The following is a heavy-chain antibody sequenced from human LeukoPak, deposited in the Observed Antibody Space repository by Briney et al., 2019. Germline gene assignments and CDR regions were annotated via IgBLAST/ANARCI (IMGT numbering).Heavy chain of an antibody. V-gene: IGHV3-48*04. J-gene: IGHJ4*02. CDR2: IGIDSGNT. Sequence: GGSLRLSCAASGFTFSDYSMNWVRQAPGKGLEWISYIGIDSGNTNYADSVKGRFTISRDNAKNSLYLQMNSLRAEDTALYYCAKALVGATTYYFDYWGQGTLVTVSS. CDR3: AKALVGATTYYFDY. CDR1: GFTFSDYS. D-gene: IGHD1-26*01.